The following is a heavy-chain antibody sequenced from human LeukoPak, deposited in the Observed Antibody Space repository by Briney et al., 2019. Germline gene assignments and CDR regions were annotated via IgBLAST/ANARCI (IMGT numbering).Heavy chain of an antibody. CDR3: AKGYSSSWYWYYYGMDV. CDR1: GFTFSNYG. D-gene: IGHD6-13*01. J-gene: IGHJ6*02. V-gene: IGHV3-23*01. Sequence: GGSLRLSCAVSGFTFSNYGMNWVRQAPGKGLEWVSAISGSGDNTYYADSVKGRFTISRDNSKNTLYLQMNSLRAGDTAVYFCAKGYSSSWYWYYYGMDVWGQGTTVTVSS. CDR2: ISGSGDNT.